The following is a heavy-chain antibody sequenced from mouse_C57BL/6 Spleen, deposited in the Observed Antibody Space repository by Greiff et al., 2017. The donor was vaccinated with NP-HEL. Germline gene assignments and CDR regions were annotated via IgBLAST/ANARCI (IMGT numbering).Heavy chain of an antibody. CDR1: GYAFSSYW. CDR2: IYPGDGDT. D-gene: IGHD2-4*01. J-gene: IGHJ4*01. CDR3: ARKVYYDYDGAMDY. Sequence: VQLQQSGAELVKPGASVKISCKASGYAFSSYWMNWVKQRPGKGLEWIGQIYPGDGDTNYNGKFKGKATLTADKSSSTAYMQLSSLTSEDSAVYFCARKVYYDYDGAMDYWGQGTSVTVSS. V-gene: IGHV1-80*01.